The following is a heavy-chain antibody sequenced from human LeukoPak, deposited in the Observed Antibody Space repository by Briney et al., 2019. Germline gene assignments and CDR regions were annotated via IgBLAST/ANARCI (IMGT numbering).Heavy chain of an antibody. D-gene: IGHD3-3*01. Sequence: GGSLRLSCAASGFTFSSYAMSWVHQAPGKGLEWVSAISGSGGSTYYADSVKGRFTISRDNSKNTLYLQMNSLRAEDTAVYYCAEAGYYDFWSGTPNWFDPWGQGTLVTVSS. CDR3: AEAGYYDFWSGTPNWFDP. V-gene: IGHV3-23*01. CDR1: GFTFSSYA. J-gene: IGHJ5*02. CDR2: ISGSGGST.